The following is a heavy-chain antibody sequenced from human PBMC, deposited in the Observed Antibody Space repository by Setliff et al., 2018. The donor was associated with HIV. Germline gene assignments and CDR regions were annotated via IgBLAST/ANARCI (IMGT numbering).Heavy chain of an antibody. Sequence: ASVKVSCKASGYTFTSYDINWVRQATGQGLEWMGWMNPNSGNTGYAQKFQGRVTMTRNTSISTAYMELRSLRSDDTAVYYCSRVPLSGWLYFDYWGQGTLVTVSS. CDR3: SRVPLSGWLYFDY. J-gene: IGHJ4*02. D-gene: IGHD6-19*01. CDR2: MNPNSGNT. CDR1: GYTFTSYD. V-gene: IGHV1-8*01.